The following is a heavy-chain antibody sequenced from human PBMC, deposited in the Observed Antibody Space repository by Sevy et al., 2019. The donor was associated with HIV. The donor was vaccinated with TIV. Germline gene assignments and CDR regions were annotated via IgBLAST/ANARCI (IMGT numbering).Heavy chain of an antibody. CDR1: GFTFSSHA. V-gene: IGHV3-23*01. CDR3: AKDRGRISHYGMDV. CDR2: FSGRDIGGSPSST. J-gene: IGHJ6*02. Sequence: GGSLRLSCAASGFTFSSHAMSWVRQAPGKGLEWVSAFSGRDIGGSPSSTYYADSVKGRFTISRDNLKNKLYLQMNSLRAEDTALYYCAKDRGRISHYGMDVWGQGTTVTVSS. D-gene: IGHD3-10*01.